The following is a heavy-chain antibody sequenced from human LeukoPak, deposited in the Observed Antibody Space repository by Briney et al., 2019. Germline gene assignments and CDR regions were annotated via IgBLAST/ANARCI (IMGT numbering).Heavy chain of an antibody. Sequence: GGSLSLSCEPSGFTSSSYAMSWVRRAPGKGVGWVLAMSGSGGSTYHADSVKGRFTISRENSKNTLYLQVHSLSGEVTVVYHCAKDVVVTPGYFDYWGQGTLVTVSS. CDR1: GFTSSSYA. J-gene: IGHJ4*02. V-gene: IGHV3-23*01. CDR2: MSGSGGST. CDR3: AKDVVVTPGYFDY. D-gene: IGHD4-23*01.